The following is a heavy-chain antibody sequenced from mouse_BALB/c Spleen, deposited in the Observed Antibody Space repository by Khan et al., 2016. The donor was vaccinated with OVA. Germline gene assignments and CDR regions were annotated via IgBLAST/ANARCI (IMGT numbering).Heavy chain of an antibody. CDR1: GYTFTSYT. CDR3: VRDEAYYRNDGWFDY. D-gene: IGHD2-14*01. J-gene: IGHJ3*01. V-gene: IGHV1-4*01. CDR2: INPSNGYT. Sequence: QVQLQQSGAELARPGASVKMSCKASGYTFTSYTIHWIKLRPGQGLEWIGYINPSNGYTNYNQKFKVKATLTADKYSTPAYMQLSSLTSDDSAVYNCVRDEAYYRNDGWFDYWGQGTLVTVSA.